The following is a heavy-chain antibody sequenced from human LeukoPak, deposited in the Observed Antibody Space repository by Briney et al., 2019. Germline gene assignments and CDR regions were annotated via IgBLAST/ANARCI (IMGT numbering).Heavy chain of an antibody. Sequence: SETLSLTCTVSGGSISSYYWSWIRQPPGKGLEWIGYIYYSGSTNYNPSLKSRVTISVDTSKNQFSLKLSSVTAADTAVYYCAAQTRCGGDCYSDYRGQGTLVTVSS. V-gene: IGHV4-59*01. CDR3: AAQTRCGGDCYSDY. CDR2: IYYSGST. D-gene: IGHD2-21*02. J-gene: IGHJ4*02. CDR1: GGSISSYY.